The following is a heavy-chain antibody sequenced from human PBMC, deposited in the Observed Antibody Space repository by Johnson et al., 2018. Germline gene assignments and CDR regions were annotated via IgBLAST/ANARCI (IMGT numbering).Heavy chain of an antibody. CDR1: GFTFTNHW. V-gene: IGHV3-7*01. CDR2: IKQDESEM. D-gene: IGHD3-10*01. Sequence: VQLVESGGDLVHPGGSLILSCAVSGFTFTNHWMSWVRQAPGKGLEWVANIKQDESEMHYVDSVKGRFTISRDNAKNKVYLQLKNLRVEDTAVYYCAKIWFGPHDAVDVWGKGTLVTVSS. J-gene: IGHJ3*01. CDR3: AKIWFGPHDAVDV.